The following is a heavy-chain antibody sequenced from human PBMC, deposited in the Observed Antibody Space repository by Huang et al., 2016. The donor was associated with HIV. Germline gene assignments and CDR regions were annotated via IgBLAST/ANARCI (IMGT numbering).Heavy chain of an antibody. CDR2: SSANSVNT. CDR3: VRWVRGSGWTLDY. J-gene: IGHJ4*02. Sequence: QVQLVQSGAEVKKPGASVTVSCRASGYTFTSYGINWVRQAPGQGPEWMGGSSANSVNTKYAQKFQGRLTMTTDTSTNTAYMGRRSLKADDTAVYYCVRWVRGSGWTLDYWGQGTLVSVSS. V-gene: IGHV1-18*01. D-gene: IGHD6-19*01. CDR1: GYTFTSYG.